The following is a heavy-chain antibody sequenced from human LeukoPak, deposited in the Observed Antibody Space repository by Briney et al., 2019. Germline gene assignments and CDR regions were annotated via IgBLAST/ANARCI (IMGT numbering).Heavy chain of an antibody. CDR2: IYSGGST. J-gene: IGHJ4*02. Sequence: GSLRLSCAASGFTVSSNYMSWVRQAPGKGLEWVSVIYSGGSTYYADSVKGRFTISRDNSKNTLYLQMNSLRAEDTAVYYCARAFLGASPYYFDYWGQGTLVTVSS. V-gene: IGHV3-53*01. D-gene: IGHD4-17*01. CDR1: GFTVSSNY. CDR3: ARAFLGASPYYFDY.